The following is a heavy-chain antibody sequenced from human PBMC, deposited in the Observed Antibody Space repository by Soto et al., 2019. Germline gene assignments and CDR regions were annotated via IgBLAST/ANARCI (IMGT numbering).Heavy chain of an antibody. CDR3: AGSVCSGGSCYLEVSYYYYGMDV. CDR1: GFTFSSYA. D-gene: IGHD2-15*01. Sequence: GALRLSCAASGFTFSSYAMSWVRQAPGKGLEWVSAISGSGGSTYYADSVKGRFTISRDNSKNTLYLQMNSLRAEDTAVYYCAGSVCSGGSCYLEVSYYYYGMDVWGQGTTVTVSS. J-gene: IGHJ6*02. V-gene: IGHV3-23*01. CDR2: ISGSGGST.